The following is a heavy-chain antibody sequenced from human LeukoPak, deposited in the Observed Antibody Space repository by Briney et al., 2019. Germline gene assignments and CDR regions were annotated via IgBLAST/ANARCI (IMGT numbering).Heavy chain of an antibody. CDR2: ISYDGSNK. D-gene: IGHD5-12*01. CDR3: AKDGYSGYDYVGPHDY. V-gene: IGHV3-30*18. CDR1: GFTFSSYG. Sequence: GGSLRLSCAASGFTFSSYGMHWVRQAPGKGLEWVAVISYDGSNKYYADSVKGRFTISRDNSKNTLYLQMNSLRAEDTAVYYCAKDGYSGYDYVGPHDYWGQGTLVTVSS. J-gene: IGHJ4*02.